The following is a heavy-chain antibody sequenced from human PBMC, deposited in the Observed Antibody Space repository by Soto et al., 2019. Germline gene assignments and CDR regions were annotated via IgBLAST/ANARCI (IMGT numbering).Heavy chain of an antibody. J-gene: IGHJ6*02. CDR3: ARDPSPVVVPAATKDYGMDV. V-gene: IGHV1-46*01. CDR1: GYTFTSYY. Sequence: ASVKVSCKASGYTFTSYYMHWVRQAPGQGLEWMGIINPSGGSTSYAQKFQGRVTMTRDTSTSTVYMELSSLRSEDTAVYYCARDPSPVVVPAATKDYGMDVWGQGTTVTVSS. D-gene: IGHD2-2*01. CDR2: INPSGGST.